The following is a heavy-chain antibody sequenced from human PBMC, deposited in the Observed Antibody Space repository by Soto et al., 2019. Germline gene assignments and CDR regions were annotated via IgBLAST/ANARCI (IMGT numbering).Heavy chain of an antibody. D-gene: IGHD2-2*01. CDR2: INPNSGGT. CDR3: AGGHCSSTSCYGSDHYYGLDV. CDR1: GYTFTGYY. J-gene: IGHJ6*02. V-gene: IGHV1-2*02. Sequence: ASVKVSCKASGYTFTGYYMHWVRQAPGQGLEWLGWINPNSGGTNYAQQFQGRVTMTRDTSITTAYMELSRLRSDDTAVYYCAGGHCSSTSCYGSDHYYGLDVWGQGTTVTVSS.